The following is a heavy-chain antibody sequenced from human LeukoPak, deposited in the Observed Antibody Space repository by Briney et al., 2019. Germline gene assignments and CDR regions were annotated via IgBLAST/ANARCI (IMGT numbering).Heavy chain of an antibody. CDR2: ISSNGDNT. D-gene: IGHD2-2*01. CDR1: GFTFSTYV. V-gene: IGHV3-64*04. CDR3: ARGYCSITSCYPNWFDP. J-gene: IGHJ5*02. Sequence: PGGSLRLSCSVSGFTFSTYVMHWVRQAPGKGLEYVSAISSNGDNTYYADSVKGRFTISRDNSKNTLYLQMNSLRAEDTAVYYCARGYCSITSCYPNWFDPWGQGTLVTVSS.